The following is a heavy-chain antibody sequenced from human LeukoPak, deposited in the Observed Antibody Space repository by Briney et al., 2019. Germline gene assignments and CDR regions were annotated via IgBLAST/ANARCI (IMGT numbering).Heavy chain of an antibody. Sequence: PGGSLRLSCAASGFTFSSYSMNWVRQAPGKGLEWVSYISTSSSTIYYADSVKGRFTISRDNVKNSLYLHMQSLRDEDTAVYYCVRGSTDWNGMDVWGQGTTVTVSS. CDR1: GFTFSSYS. V-gene: IGHV3-48*02. J-gene: IGHJ6*02. CDR2: ISTSSSTI. D-gene: IGHD6-19*01. CDR3: VRGSTDWNGMDV.